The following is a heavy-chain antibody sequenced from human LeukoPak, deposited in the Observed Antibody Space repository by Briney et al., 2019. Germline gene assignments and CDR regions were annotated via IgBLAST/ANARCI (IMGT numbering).Heavy chain of an antibody. CDR1: GGSLSSGGYY. CDR2: IYYSGST. V-gene: IGHV4-31*03. J-gene: IGHJ5*02. CDR3: ARLGVRYSTSSWWFDP. Sequence: SETLSLTCTVSGGSLSSGGYYWSWIRQHPGKGLEWIGYIYYSGSTYYNPSLKSRVTISVDTSKNQFSLKLSSVTAADTAVYYCARLGVRYSTSSWWFDPWGQGTLVSVSS. D-gene: IGHD6-6*01.